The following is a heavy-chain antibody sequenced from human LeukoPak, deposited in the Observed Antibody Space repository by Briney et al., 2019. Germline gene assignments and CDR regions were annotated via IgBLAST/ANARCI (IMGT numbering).Heavy chain of an antibody. CDR1: GITFSGYS. CDR2: ITSGSTAI. CDR3: ARSSTYAFDI. V-gene: IGHV3-48*02. Sequence: PGGSLRLSCAASGITFSGYSMNWVRQAPGKGLEWVSYITSGSTAIYYADSVKGRFTISRDNAKNSLFLQMNSLRDEDTAVYYCARSSTYAFDIWGRGTMVTVSS. J-gene: IGHJ3*02. D-gene: IGHD2-2*01.